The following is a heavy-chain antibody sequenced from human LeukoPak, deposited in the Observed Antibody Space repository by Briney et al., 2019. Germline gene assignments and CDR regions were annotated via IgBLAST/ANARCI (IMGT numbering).Heavy chain of an antibody. CDR3: AKSAVAGHGALDY. Sequence: AGGSLRPSCAASGFTFSSYGMHWVRQAPGKGLEWVAFIRYDGSNKYYADSVKGRFTISRDNAKNSLYLQMNSLRAEDTALYYCAKSAVAGHGALDYWGQGTLVTVSS. V-gene: IGHV3-30*02. J-gene: IGHJ4*02. CDR1: GFTFSSYG. CDR2: IRYDGSNK. D-gene: IGHD6-19*01.